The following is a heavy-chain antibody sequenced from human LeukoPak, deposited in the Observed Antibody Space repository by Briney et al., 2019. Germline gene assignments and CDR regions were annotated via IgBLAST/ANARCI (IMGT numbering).Heavy chain of an antibody. J-gene: IGHJ6*03. D-gene: IGHD1-7*01. CDR2: IKSETDGATT. Sequence: PGGSLRLSCAASGFTFSSAWMSWVRQAPGRGLEWVGRIKSETDGATTDYTAPVKGRFTISRDDSKNTLYLQMNSLKTEDTAVYYCTADLGTTSLQDYYYYMDVWGDGTTVTVSS. V-gene: IGHV3-15*01. CDR3: TADLGTTSLQDYYYYMDV. CDR1: GFTFSSAW.